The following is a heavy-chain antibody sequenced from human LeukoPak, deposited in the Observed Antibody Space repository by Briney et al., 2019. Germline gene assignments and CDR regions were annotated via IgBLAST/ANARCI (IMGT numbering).Heavy chain of an antibody. CDR2: IYYSGGT. J-gene: IGHJ5*02. CDR1: GGSISSYY. CDR3: ARQPGYYDSSGNPWFDP. D-gene: IGHD3-22*01. Sequence: SETLSLTCTVPGGSISSYYWSWIRQPPGKGLEWIGYIYYSGGTNYNPSLKSRVTISVDTSKNQFSLKLSSVTAADTAVYYCARQPGYYDSSGNPWFDPWAREPRSPSPQ. V-gene: IGHV4-59*08.